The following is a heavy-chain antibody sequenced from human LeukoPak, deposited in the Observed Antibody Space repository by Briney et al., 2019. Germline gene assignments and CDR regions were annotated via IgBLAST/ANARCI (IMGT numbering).Heavy chain of an antibody. CDR1: GGSISSYY. CDR2: VYASGTT. Sequence: SETLSLTCTVSGGSISSYYWSWIRQPAGKGLEWIGRVYASGTTFYKPSLKSRVTMLVDTSKNQSSLKLNSVTAADTAVYYCARGGNYYDSSSYYYFDYWGQGTLVTVSS. J-gene: IGHJ4*02. CDR3: ARGGNYYDSSSYYYFDY. D-gene: IGHD3-22*01. V-gene: IGHV4-4*07.